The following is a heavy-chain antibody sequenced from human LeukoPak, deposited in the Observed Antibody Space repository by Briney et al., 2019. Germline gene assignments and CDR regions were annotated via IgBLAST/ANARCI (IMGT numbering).Heavy chain of an antibody. CDR1: GYTFTSYD. Sequence: GASVKVSCKASGYTFTSYDINWVRQATGQGLEWMGWMNPNSGNTGYAQKFQGRVTMTRNTSISTAYMELSSLRSEDTAVYYCARVSGAYFYFDLWGRGTLVTVSS. CDR3: ARVSGAYFYFDL. CDR2: MNPNSGNT. D-gene: IGHD2/OR15-2a*01. J-gene: IGHJ2*01. V-gene: IGHV1-8*01.